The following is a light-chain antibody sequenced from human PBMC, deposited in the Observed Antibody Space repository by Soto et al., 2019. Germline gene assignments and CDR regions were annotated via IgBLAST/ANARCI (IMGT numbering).Light chain of an antibody. V-gene: IGKV1-39*01. CDR3: QQSYSIPSIT. Sequence: IQLTQSPSSLSASVGDRVTITCRASQAIRTALGWYQQKPGKAPKLLIYAASSLQSGVPSRFSGSGSGTDFTLTISSLQPEDFATYYCQQSYSIPSITFGQGTRLEI. J-gene: IGKJ5*01. CDR1: QAIRTA. CDR2: AAS.